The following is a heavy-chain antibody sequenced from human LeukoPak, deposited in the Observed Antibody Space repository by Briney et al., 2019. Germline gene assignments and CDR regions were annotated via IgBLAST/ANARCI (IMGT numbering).Heavy chain of an antibody. CDR1: GGAIGGYY. J-gene: IGHJ4*02. Sequence: SETLSLTCTVSGGAIGGYYWSWIRQPPGKGLEWIGNIYFSGSTNYNPSLKSRVTMSVDTSKNQFSLKLSSVTAADTAVYYCARAIAARGLVDYWGQGTLVTVSS. CDR2: IYFSGST. CDR3: ARAIAARGLVDY. V-gene: IGHV4-59*12. D-gene: IGHD6-6*01.